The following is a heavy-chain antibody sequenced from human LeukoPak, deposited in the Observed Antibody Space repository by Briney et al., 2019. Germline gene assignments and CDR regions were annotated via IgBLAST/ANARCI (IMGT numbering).Heavy chain of an antibody. D-gene: IGHD6-19*01. CDR3: ARSPDSSGWYGRSSYYFDY. CDR2: ISSSGSTI. Sequence: GGSLRLSCAASGFTFSDYYMSWIRQAPGKGLEWVSYISSSGSTIYYADSVKGRFTISRDNAKNSLYLQMNSLRAEDTAVYYCARSPDSSGWYGRSSYYFDYWGQGTLVTVSS. J-gene: IGHJ4*02. CDR1: GFTFSDYY. V-gene: IGHV3-11*01.